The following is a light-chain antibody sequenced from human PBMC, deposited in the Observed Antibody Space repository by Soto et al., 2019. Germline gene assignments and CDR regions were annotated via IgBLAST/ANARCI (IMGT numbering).Light chain of an antibody. CDR3: QQPISFPIT. V-gene: IGKV1D-12*01. CDR1: RDLSGW. CDR2: AAS. Sequence: DIQMTQSPSSVSASVGDRVAITCRASRDLSGWLAWYQQKPGKAPKLLISAASSLQTGVPSRFSGSGSGTDFTLTIRSLQPEDFATYYCQQPISFPITFGQGTRLEMK. J-gene: IGKJ5*01.